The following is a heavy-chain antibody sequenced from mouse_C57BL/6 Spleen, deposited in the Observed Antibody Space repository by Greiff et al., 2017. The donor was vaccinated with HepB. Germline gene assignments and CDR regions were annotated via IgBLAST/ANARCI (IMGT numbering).Heavy chain of an antibody. CDR3: ARYVGYYGY. J-gene: IGHJ2*01. CDR1: GFTFSDYG. V-gene: IGHV5-17*01. Sequence: DVMLVESGGGLVKPGGSLKLSCAASGFTFSDYGMHWVRQAPETGLEWVAYISSGSSTIYYADTVKGRFTISRYNAKNTLFLQMTSLRSEDTAMYYCARYVGYYGYWGQGTTLTVSS. D-gene: IGHD2-3*01. CDR2: ISSGSSTI.